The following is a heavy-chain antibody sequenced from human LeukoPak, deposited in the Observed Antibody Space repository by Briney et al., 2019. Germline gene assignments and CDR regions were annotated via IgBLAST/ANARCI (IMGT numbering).Heavy chain of an antibody. CDR1: GYTFTSYD. Sequence: ASVTLSCKASGYTFTSYDINWIRQATGQGLEWMGWMNPNSGNTGNAQKFQGRVIMTMNTSITTAYMDLSSLKSEDTAVYYCARALSWTTESYYYMDVWGKGTTVTVS. CDR3: ARALSWTTESYYYMDV. V-gene: IGHV1-8*01. D-gene: IGHD3/OR15-3a*01. CDR2: MNPNSGNT. J-gene: IGHJ6*03.